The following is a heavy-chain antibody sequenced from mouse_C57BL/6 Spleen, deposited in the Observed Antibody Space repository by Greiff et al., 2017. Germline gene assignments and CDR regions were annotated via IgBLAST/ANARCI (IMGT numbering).Heavy chain of an antibody. D-gene: IGHD6-1*01. CDR3: ARNCSTYFDY. CDR2: ISSGSSTI. J-gene: IGHJ2*01. Sequence: EVKLMESGGGLVKPGGSLKLSCAASGFTFSDYGMHWVRQAPEKGLEWVAYISSGSSTIYYADTVKGRFTISRDNAKNTLFLQMTSLRSEDTAMYYCARNCSTYFDYWGQGTTLTVSS. CDR1: GFTFSDYG. V-gene: IGHV5-17*01.